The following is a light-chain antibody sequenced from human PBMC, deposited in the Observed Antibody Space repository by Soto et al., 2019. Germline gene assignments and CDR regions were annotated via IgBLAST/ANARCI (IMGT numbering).Light chain of an antibody. CDR2: NNV. CDR1: SSNIGSNI. Sequence: QSVLTQPPSASGTPGQRVTISCSGSSSNIGSNILNWYRQVPGTAPKLLIYNNVHRPSGVPDRFSGSKSGASGSLAISGLQLEDEADYYCSAGDGSLNGLVFGGGTKVTVL. CDR3: SAGDGSLNGLV. J-gene: IGLJ3*02. V-gene: IGLV1-44*01.